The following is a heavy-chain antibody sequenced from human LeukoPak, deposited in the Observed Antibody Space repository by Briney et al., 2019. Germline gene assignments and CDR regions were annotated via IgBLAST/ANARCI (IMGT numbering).Heavy chain of an antibody. CDR2: IYPGDADT. CDR1: GYRFTTHW. D-gene: IGHD6-19*01. J-gene: IGHJ4*02. CDR3: TRQLMSGFAVAGDY. Sequence: GASLQISCKGSGYRFTTHWIAWVRQMPGKGLEWMGIIYPGDADTRYSPSFQGQVTISADKSINTAYLQWSSLEASDTAMYYCTRQLMSGFAVAGDYWGQGTLVTVSS. V-gene: IGHV5-51*01.